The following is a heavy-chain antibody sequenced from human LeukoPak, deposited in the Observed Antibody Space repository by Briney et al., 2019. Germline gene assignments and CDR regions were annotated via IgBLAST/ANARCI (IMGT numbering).Heavy chain of an antibody. D-gene: IGHD6-19*01. CDR3: ARTIAMTGIDYFDQ. Sequence: PGGSLRLSCAASGFTVSSNYMSWVRQAPGKGLEWVSVMYSDGRASYADSVKGRFTISRDNSKNRFFLQMNSLRAEDTAVYFCARTIAMTGIDYFDQWGQGTLVTVS. CDR2: MYSDGRA. J-gene: IGHJ4*02. CDR1: GFTVSSNY. V-gene: IGHV3-53*01.